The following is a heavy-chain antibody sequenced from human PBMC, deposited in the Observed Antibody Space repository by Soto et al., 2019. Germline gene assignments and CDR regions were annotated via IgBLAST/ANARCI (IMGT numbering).Heavy chain of an antibody. Sequence: QVQLVQSGAEVKKPGASVKVSCKASGYTFTGYYMHWVRQAPGQGLEWMGWINPNSGGTNYAQKFQGRVTMTRDTSISTAYMELGRLRSDDTAVYYCARSGASTLLEYNWFDPWGQGTLVTVSS. D-gene: IGHD2-15*01. CDR2: INPNSGGT. CDR1: GYTFTGYY. J-gene: IGHJ5*02. CDR3: ARSGASTLLEYNWFDP. V-gene: IGHV1-2*02.